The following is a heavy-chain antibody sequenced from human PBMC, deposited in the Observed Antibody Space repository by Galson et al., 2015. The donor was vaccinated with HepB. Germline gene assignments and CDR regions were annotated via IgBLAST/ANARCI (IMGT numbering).Heavy chain of an antibody. CDR1: GYSFSSYG. V-gene: IGHV1-18*04. CDR3: ARVPRNALGYYQYGMDV. Sequence: SVKVSCKASGYSFSSYGISWVRQAPGQGLEWVGWISLKNGTTNYAQRVQGRVIMTTDTSTSTAYMELRSLRSDDTAVYYCARVPRNALGYYQYGMDVWGQGTTVTVSS. J-gene: IGHJ6*02. CDR2: ISLKNGTT. D-gene: IGHD2-8*01.